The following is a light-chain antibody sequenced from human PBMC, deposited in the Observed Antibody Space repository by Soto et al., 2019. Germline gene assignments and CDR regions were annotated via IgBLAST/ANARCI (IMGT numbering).Light chain of an antibody. CDR1: QTISSW. CDR2: KAS. V-gene: IGKV1-5*03. CDR3: QQYNSYV. J-gene: IGKJ3*01. Sequence: IQMTQSPSTLSGSVGDRVTITCRASQTISSWLAWYQQKPGKAPKLLIYKASTLKSGVPSRFSGSGSGTDFTLTISSLQPEDFATYYCQQYNSYVFGPGTKGDIK.